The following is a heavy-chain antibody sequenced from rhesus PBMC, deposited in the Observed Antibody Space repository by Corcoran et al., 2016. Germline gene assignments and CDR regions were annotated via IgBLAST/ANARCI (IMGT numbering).Heavy chain of an antibody. Sequence: DVQLVESGGGLVKPGGSLRLSCVASGFTFSSYVMHWVRQAPGKGLEWVSVISESVGTIYYADSVKGRFTISRDNAKNSLFLQMNSLRAEDTAVYYCTSSGIAAAANFDYWGQGVLVTVSS. D-gene: IGHD6-25*01. J-gene: IGHJ4*01. CDR2: ISESVGTI. CDR3: TSSGIAAAANFDY. CDR1: GFTFSSYV. V-gene: IGHV3S26*01.